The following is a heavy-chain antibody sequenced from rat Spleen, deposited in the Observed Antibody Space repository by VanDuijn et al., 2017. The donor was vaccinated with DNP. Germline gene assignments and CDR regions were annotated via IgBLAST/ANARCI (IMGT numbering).Heavy chain of an antibody. D-gene: IGHD4-6*01. CDR3: ASLILPNWFAY. CDR2: IHTGSGGT. V-gene: IGHV1-43*01. CDR1: GYIFTSNY. Sequence: QIQLQQSGAELAKPGSTVRISCKASGYIFTSNYIGWIKQTTGQDLQYIGYIHTGSGGTSYSEKFKGKATLTVDKSSRTAFMQLSSLTPDDSAVYYCASLILPNWFAYWGQGTLVTVSS. J-gene: IGHJ3*01.